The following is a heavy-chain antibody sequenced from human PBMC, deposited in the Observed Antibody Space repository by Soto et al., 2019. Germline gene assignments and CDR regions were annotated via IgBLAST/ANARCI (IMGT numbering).Heavy chain of an antibody. CDR3: AKGGPEEYYYYYMDV. J-gene: IGHJ6*03. CDR2: ISWNSGNI. CDR1: GFTFDDYA. V-gene: IGHV3-9*01. Sequence: GGSLRLSCAASGFTFDDYAMHWVRQAPGKGLEWVSGISWNSGNIGYADSVKGRFTISRDNAKNYLYLQMNSLRAEDTALYYCAKGGPEEYYYYYMDVWGKGTTVTVSS.